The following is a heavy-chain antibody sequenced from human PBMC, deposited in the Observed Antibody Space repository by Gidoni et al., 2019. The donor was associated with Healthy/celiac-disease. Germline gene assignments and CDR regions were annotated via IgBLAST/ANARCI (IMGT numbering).Heavy chain of an antibody. D-gene: IGHD7-27*01. CDR2: ISAYNGNT. J-gene: IGHJ4*02. V-gene: IGHV1-18*01. CDR3: ARDSWAGYYFDY. CDR1: GYTSTSYG. Sequence: QVQLVQSGAAVKQPGASVKVSCTASGYTSTSYGIRWVALHSRDVYLLPSPLKQTISRPKGVALEWMGWISAYNGNTNYAQKLQGRVTMTTDTSTSTAYMELRSLRSDDTAVYYCARDSWAGYYFDYWGQGTLVTVSS.